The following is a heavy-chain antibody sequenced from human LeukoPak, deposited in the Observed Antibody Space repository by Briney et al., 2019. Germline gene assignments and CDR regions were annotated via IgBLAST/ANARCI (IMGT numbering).Heavy chain of an antibody. CDR2: ISSSGSTI. V-gene: IGHV3-48*03. J-gene: IGHJ6*04. Sequence: GGSLRLSCAASGFTFSSYEMNWVRQAPGKGLEWVSYISSSGSTIYYADSVKGRFTISRDNAKNSLYLQMNSLRAEDTAVYYCARVQGSSWYPRDHYYHGMDVWGKGTTVTVSS. D-gene: IGHD6-13*01. CDR1: GFTFSSYE. CDR3: ARVQGSSWYPRDHYYHGMDV.